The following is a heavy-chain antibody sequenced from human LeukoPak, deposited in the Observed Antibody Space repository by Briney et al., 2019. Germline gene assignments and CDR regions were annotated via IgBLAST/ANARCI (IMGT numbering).Heavy chain of an antibody. V-gene: IGHV3-23*01. D-gene: IGHD2-2*02. CDR1: GFTFSSYA. CDR3: ASGYCSSTSCYISVYYMDV. CDR2: ISGSGDST. J-gene: IGHJ6*03. Sequence: GGSLRLSCAASGFTFSSYAMSWVRQAPGKGLEWVSAISGSGDSTFYADSVKGRFTISRDNAKNSLYLQMNSLRAEDTAVYYCASGYCSSTSCYISVYYMDVWGKGTTVTVSS.